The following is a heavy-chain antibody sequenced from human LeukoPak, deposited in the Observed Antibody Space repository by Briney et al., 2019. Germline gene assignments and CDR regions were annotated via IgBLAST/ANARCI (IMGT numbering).Heavy chain of an antibody. D-gene: IGHD1-26*01. CDR3: AREGSGSLPYYYYMDV. CDR1: GFTFSSYW. J-gene: IGHJ6*03. CDR2: INSDGSST. V-gene: IGHV3-74*01. Sequence: GGSLRLSCAASGFTFSSYWMHWVRQAPGKGLVWVSRINSDGSSTSYAGSVKGRFTISRDNAKNTLYLQMNSLRAEDTAVYYCAREGSGSLPYYYYMDVWGKGTTVTISS.